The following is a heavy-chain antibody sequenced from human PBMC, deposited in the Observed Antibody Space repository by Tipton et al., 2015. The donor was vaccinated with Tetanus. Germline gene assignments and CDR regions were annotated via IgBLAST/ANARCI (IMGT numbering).Heavy chain of an antibody. Sequence: TLSLTCTVSGGSISSYYWSWIRQPAGKGLEWIGRIYTSGSTNYNPSLKSRVTMSVDTPKNQFSLKLSSVTAADTAVYYCARDLIEYSSSTYDYWGQGTLVTVSS. CDR3: ARDLIEYSSSTYDY. V-gene: IGHV4-4*07. D-gene: IGHD6-6*01. CDR1: GGSISSYY. J-gene: IGHJ4*02. CDR2: IYTSGST.